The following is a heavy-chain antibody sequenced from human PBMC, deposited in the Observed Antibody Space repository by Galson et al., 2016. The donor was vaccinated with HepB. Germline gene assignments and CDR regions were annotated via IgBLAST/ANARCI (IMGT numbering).Heavy chain of an antibody. Sequence: SVKVSCKASGYTFASYGISWVRQAPGQGLEWMGWINPYLSYTNYAQKVQGRVTMTTDTSTSTAYMELRSLRSDDTAVYYCARERGNYHYFDYWGQGTLVTVAS. CDR2: INPYLSYT. CDR1: GYTFASYG. CDR3: ARERGNYHYFDY. D-gene: IGHD1-7*01. V-gene: IGHV1-18*01. J-gene: IGHJ4*02.